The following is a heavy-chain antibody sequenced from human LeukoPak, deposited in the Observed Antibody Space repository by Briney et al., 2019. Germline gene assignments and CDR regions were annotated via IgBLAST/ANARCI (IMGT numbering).Heavy chain of an antibody. J-gene: IGHJ4*02. V-gene: IGHV4-39*07. CDR1: GGSISSSSYY. CDR2: IYYSGST. Sequence: PSETLSLTCTVSGGSISSSSYYWGWIRQPPGKGLEWIGSIYYSGSTYYNPSLKSRVTISVDTSKNQFSLKLSSVTAADTAVYYCARDPTGVPHYFDYWGQGTLVTVSS. D-gene: IGHD7-27*01. CDR3: ARDPTGVPHYFDY.